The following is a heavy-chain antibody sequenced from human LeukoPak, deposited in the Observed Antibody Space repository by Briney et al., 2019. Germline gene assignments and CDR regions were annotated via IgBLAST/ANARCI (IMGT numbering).Heavy chain of an antibody. J-gene: IGHJ6*04. CDR2: ISSGGSTI. D-gene: IGHD3-10*02. CDR3: AELGITMIGGV. CDR1: GFTFSSYE. V-gene: IGHV3-48*03. Sequence: GGSLRLSCAASGFTFSSYEMNWVRQAPGKGLEWVSYISSGGSTISYADSVKGRFTISRDNAKNSLYLQMNSLRAEDTAVYYCAELGITMIGGVWGKGTTVTISS.